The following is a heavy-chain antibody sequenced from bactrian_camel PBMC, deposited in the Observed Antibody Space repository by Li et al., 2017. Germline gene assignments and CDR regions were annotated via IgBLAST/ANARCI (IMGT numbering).Heavy chain of an antibody. J-gene: IGHJ4*01. V-gene: IGHV3S26*01. D-gene: IGHD4*01. CDR3: AYEEAACYGDYSATYDYSS. CDR1: GYPYNTYC. CDR2: MDDDGHA. Sequence: HVQLVESGGGSVQAGGSLRLSCAVSGYPYNTYCMGWFRQAPGKEREGVAVMDDDGHASYAESVKGRFNISKDNSRNTLYLQMNSLIPEGSGMYYCAYEEAACYGDYSATYDYSSRGQGTQVTVS.